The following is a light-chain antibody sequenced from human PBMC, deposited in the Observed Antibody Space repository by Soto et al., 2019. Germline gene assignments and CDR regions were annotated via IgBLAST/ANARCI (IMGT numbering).Light chain of an antibody. CDR2: AAS. CDR3: HQRQSWPRT. V-gene: IGKV3D-20*02. J-gene: IGKJ1*01. Sequence: EIVLTQSPGTLSLSPGERVTLSCRASQSLSSRFLAWYQQKPGQAPRLLIYAASSRATGIPDRFSGSGSGTDFTLTISDVQPEDFAVYYCHQRQSWPRTFGQGTKVDI. CDR1: QSLSSRF.